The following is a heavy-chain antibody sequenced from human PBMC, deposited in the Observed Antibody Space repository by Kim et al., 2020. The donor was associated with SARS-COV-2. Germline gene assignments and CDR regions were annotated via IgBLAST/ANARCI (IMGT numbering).Heavy chain of an antibody. J-gene: IGHJ6*02. Sequence: SETXSLRXAXYVGSLSGYHWTWIRQPPGKGLEWIGEIDHTGATNYNPSLNSRAAISVDTSKNQISLKLNSITAAATAVYFCARGWVGLCPSPILVLWPHYDYYAMDVWGQETTVTVSS. CDR1: VGSLSGYH. D-gene: IGHD2-8*02. CDR3: ARGWVGLCPSPILVLWPHYDYYAMDV. CDR2: IDHTGAT. V-gene: IGHV4-34*01.